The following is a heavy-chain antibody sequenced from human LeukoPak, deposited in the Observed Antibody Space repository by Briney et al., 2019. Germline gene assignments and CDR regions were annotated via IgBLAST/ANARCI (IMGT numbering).Heavy chain of an antibody. CDR1: GGSISDYY. Sequence: SETLSLTCTVSGGSISDYYWSWVRQPPGKGLEWVGYISDPGGTNYNPYPQSGVTISVNTSRSQVSLKLSSVTAADTAVYYCASLGGTYDFWGQGTLVTVSS. CDR3: ASLGGTYDF. J-gene: IGHJ4*02. V-gene: IGHV4-59*08. CDR2: ISDPGGT.